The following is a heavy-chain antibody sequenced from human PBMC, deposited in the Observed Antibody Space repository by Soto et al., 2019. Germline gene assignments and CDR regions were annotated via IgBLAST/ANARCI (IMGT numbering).Heavy chain of an antibody. J-gene: IGHJ6*01. D-gene: IGHD3-10*01. CDR3: ARNLRGGSYGIDG. V-gene: IGHV4-34*09. CDR1: GGSFSGYY. CDR2: IFYSGST. Sequence: TSETLSLTCAVYGGSFSGYYWSWIRQPPGKGLEWIGYIFYSGSTYYNPSLKSRVTISVDTSKNQFSLKLSSVTAADTAVYYCARNLRGGSYGIDGWGQGTTVTVSS.